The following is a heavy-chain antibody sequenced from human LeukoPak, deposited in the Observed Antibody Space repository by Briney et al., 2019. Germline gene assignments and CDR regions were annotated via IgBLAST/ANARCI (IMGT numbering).Heavy chain of an antibody. Sequence: SETLSLTCTVSGGSISGYYWNWIRQPAGKGLEWIGRIYTSGNTNYNPSLKSRVTISVDTSKNQFSLKLSSVTAADTAVYYCARQTFGALYFDSWGQGTLVTVSS. D-gene: IGHD3-10*01. V-gene: IGHV4-4*07. CDR2: IYTSGNT. CDR1: GGSISGYY. CDR3: ARQTFGALYFDS. J-gene: IGHJ4*02.